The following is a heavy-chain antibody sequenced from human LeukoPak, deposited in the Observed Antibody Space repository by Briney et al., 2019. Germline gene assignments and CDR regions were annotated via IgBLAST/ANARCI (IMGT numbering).Heavy chain of an antibody. CDR2: ISAYGNT. J-gene: IGHJ4*02. CDR3: ARGIIGYDFDY. V-gene: IGHV1-18*01. CDR1: AYTFTIYG. Sequence: ASVKVSCKTSAYTFTIYGISWVRQAPGQGLEWMGLISAYGNTNYAQNLQGRVTMTTDTSTSTAYMELRSLRSDDTAVYYCARGIIGYDFDYWGQGTLVTVSS. D-gene: IGHD5-12*01.